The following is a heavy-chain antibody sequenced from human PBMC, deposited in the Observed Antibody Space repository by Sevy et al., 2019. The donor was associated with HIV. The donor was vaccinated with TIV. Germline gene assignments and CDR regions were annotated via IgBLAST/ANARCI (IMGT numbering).Heavy chain of an antibody. D-gene: IGHD3-3*01. CDR3: ARARPANAYYDFWSGYFDY. CDR1: GYSISSGYY. J-gene: IGHJ4*02. Sequence: SETLSLTCAVSGYSISSGYYWGWIRQPPGKRLEWIGSIYHSGSTYYNPSLKSRVTISVDTSKNQFSLKLSSVTAADTAVYYCARARPANAYYDFWSGYFDYWGQGTLVTVSS. CDR2: IYHSGST. V-gene: IGHV4-38-2*01.